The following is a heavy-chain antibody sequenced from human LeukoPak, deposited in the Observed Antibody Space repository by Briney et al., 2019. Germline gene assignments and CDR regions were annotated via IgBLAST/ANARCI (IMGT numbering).Heavy chain of an antibody. J-gene: IGHJ4*02. V-gene: IGHV3-15*01. Sequence: GGSLRLSCEASGFTFSNAWMTWVRQAPGKGLEWVGRIRSKTDGGTTDYASPVKDRFIISRDDSRNTLYLQMNGLKTEDTAIYYCSTWTDLYDYWGQGTLVTVSS. CDR1: GFTFSNAW. D-gene: IGHD3/OR15-3a*01. CDR3: STWTDLYDY. CDR2: IRSKTDGGTT.